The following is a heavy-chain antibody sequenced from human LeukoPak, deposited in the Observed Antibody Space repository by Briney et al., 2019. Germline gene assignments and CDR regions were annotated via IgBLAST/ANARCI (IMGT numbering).Heavy chain of an antibody. CDR2: INDSGRT. J-gene: IGHJ4*02. Sequence: SETLSLTCAAYGGSFSVYYWSWIRQPPGKGLEWIGEINDSGRTNYNPSLKSRVTISVDTSKNQFSLKLSSVTAADTAVYYCARMSPRLRRLTMTTTKGFDYWGQGTLVTVSS. CDR1: GGSFSVYY. D-gene: IGHD4-17*01. CDR3: ARMSPRLRRLTMTTTKGFDY. V-gene: IGHV4-34*01.